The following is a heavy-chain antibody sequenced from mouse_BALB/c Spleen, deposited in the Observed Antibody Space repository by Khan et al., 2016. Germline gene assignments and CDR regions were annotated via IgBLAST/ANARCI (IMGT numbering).Heavy chain of an antibody. J-gene: IGHJ3*01. CDR1: GFDFRRYW. V-gene: IGHV4-1*02. CDR3: ASAGYYGYLAY. Sequence: EVKLLESGGGLVQPGGSLKLSCAASGFDFRRYWMSWVRQAPGKGLEWIGEINPDSRTINYTPSLKDKFTISRDNAKNTLYLQMSKVRSEDTALSYCASAGYYGYLAYWGQGTLDSVSA. CDR2: INPDSRTI. D-gene: IGHD1-1*01.